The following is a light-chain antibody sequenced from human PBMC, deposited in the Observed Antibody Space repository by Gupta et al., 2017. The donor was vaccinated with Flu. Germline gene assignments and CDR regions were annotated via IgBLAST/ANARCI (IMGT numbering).Light chain of an antibody. CDR1: QSLSSSQ. CDR3: QPYGSSRT. Sequence: EIVLTQSPGTLSLSPGERAALSCRASQSLSSSQLAWYQQKPGQAPRLLIYGASRRATGIPDRFSGRGSGTDFILTISRLEPEDFAVYYCQPYGSSRTFGQGTKVEIK. CDR2: GAS. J-gene: IGKJ1*01. V-gene: IGKV3-20*01.